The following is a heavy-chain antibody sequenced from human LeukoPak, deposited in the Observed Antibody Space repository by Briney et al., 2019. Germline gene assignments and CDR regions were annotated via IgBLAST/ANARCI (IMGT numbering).Heavy chain of an antibody. CDR2: IYYSGST. CDR1: GGSISSYY. J-gene: IGHJ6*03. V-gene: IGHV4-59*01. CDR3: ARATVPMDV. D-gene: IGHD4-11*01. Sequence: PSETLSLTCTVSGGSISSYYWSWIRQPPGKGLEWIGYIYYSGSTNYNPSLKSRVTISVDTSKNQFSLKLSSVTAADTAVYYCARATVPMDVWGKGTTVTVSS.